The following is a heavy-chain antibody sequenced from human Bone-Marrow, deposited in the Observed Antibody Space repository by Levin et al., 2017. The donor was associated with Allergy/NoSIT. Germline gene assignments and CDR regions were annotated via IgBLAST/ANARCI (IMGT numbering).Heavy chain of an antibody. D-gene: IGHD6-6*01. CDR2: IKSKTDGGTT. Sequence: PGESLKISCAASGFTFSNAWMSWVRQAPGKGLEWVGRIKSKTDGGTTDYAAPVKGRFTISRDDSKNTLYLQMNSLKTEDTAVYYCTTADLLYSSAWRGPYYYYYMDVWGKGTTVTVSS. CDR3: TTADLLYSSAWRGPYYYYYMDV. V-gene: IGHV3-15*01. J-gene: IGHJ6*03. CDR1: GFTFSNAW.